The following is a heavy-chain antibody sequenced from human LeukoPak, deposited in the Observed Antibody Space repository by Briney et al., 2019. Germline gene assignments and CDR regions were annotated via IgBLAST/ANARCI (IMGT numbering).Heavy chain of an antibody. CDR1: GGSFSGYY. CDR2: INHSGST. CDR3: ARGAQTYYDKAPVDY. D-gene: IGHD3-22*01. V-gene: IGHV4-34*01. J-gene: IGHJ4*02. Sequence: PSETLSLTCAVYGGSFSGYYWSWIRQPPGKGLEWIGEINHSGSTNYNPPLKSRVTISVDTSKSQFSLKLNSMTAADMAVYYCARGAQTYYDKAPVDYWGQGTLVTVSS.